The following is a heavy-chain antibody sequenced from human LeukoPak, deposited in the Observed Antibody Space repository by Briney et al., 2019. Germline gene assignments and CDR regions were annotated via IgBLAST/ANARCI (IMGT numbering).Heavy chain of an antibody. V-gene: IGHV5-51*01. Sequence: GESLKISFQGSGCRFTSYWIGWVRQMPGKGLEWMGIIYPGDSDTRYSPSFQGQVTISADKSISTAYLQWSSLKASDTAMYYCARSGSSSWYRFGYWGQGTLVTVSS. J-gene: IGHJ4*02. D-gene: IGHD6-13*01. CDR3: ARSGSSSWYRFGY. CDR2: IYPGDSDT. CDR1: GCRFTSYW.